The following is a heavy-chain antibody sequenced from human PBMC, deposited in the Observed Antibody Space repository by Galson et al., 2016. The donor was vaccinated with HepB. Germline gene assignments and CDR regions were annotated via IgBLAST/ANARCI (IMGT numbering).Heavy chain of an antibody. CDR2: ITGRGNIT. J-gene: IGHJ3*01. V-gene: IGHV3-23*01. CDR3: AKDPQWTTSSRGAFDV. D-gene: IGHD6-6*01. Sequence: SLRLSCAASGFSFSSYAMSWVRQAPGKGLEWVSTITGRGNITHYADSVEGRFTVSRDNSKRTLFLQMNGLRAEDTAVYYCAKDPQWTTSSRGAFDVWGQGTMLTVFS. CDR1: GFSFSSYA.